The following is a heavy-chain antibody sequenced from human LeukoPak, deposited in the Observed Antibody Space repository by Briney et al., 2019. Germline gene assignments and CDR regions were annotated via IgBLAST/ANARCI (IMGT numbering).Heavy chain of an antibody. CDR1: GFIFSSYG. D-gene: IGHD6-13*01. J-gene: IGHJ4*02. V-gene: IGHV3-30*02. CDR2: IRYDGSKK. Sequence: GGSLRLSCAASGFIFSSYGMHWVRQAPGKGLEWVAFIRYDGSKKYYADSVKGRFTISRDNSKNTLYLQMNSLRAEDTAVYYCAKGKEQLVLDWGQGTLVTVSS. CDR3: AKGKEQLVLD.